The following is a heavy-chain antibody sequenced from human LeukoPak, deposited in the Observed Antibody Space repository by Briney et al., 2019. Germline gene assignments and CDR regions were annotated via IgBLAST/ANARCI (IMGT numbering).Heavy chain of an antibody. D-gene: IGHD4-17*01. CDR3: ARVPSPFTVTTGYHWYFDL. CDR1: GYTFTSYG. Sequence: ASVKVSCKASGYTFTSYGISWVRQAPGQGLEWMGWISAYNGSTNYAQKLQGRVTMTTDTSTSTAYMELRSLRSDDTAVYYCARVPSPFTVTTGYHWYFDLWGRGTLVTVSS. CDR2: ISAYNGST. V-gene: IGHV1-18*01. J-gene: IGHJ2*01.